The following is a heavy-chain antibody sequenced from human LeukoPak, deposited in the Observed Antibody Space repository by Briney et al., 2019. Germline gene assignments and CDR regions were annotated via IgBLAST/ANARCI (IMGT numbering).Heavy chain of an antibody. V-gene: IGHV4-4*07. D-gene: IGHD3-22*01. CDR2: VSTSGST. CDR1: GGSISSYY. CDR3: ASLFFDTSGYVDQ. J-gene: IGHJ4*02. Sequence: SETLSLTCTVSGGSISSYYWSWIRQPPGKGLEWIGRVSTSGSTNYNPSLKSRVTMSTDTSKNQFSLNLSSVTAADTAVYYCASLFFDTSGYVDQWGQGTMVTVSS.